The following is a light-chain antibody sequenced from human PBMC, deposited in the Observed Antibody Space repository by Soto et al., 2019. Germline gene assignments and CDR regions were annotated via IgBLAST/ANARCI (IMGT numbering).Light chain of an antibody. CDR2: EVS. V-gene: IGLV2-14*01. Sequence: QSVLTQPASVSGSPGQSITISCTGTGSDVGGYKCVSWYQQHPGKAPKLMIYEVSKRPSGVPDRFSGSKSGNTASLTISGLQAADEADYYCSLYTSENAYVFGTGTKVTVL. CDR1: GSDVGGYKC. CDR3: SLYTSENAYV. J-gene: IGLJ1*01.